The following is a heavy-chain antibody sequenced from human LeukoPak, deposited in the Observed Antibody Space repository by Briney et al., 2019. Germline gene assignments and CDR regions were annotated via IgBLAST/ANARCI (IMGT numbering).Heavy chain of an antibody. D-gene: IGHD2-2*01. CDR3: ARDVVVPAGRENWFDP. V-gene: IGHV1-2*02. CDR2: INPNSGGT. CDR1: GYTFTGYY. J-gene: IGHJ5*02. Sequence: GASVKVSCKASGYTFTGYYMHWVRQAPGQGLEWMGWINPNSGGTNYAQKFQGRVTMTRDTSISTAYMELSRLRSDDTAVYYCARDVVVPAGRENWFDPWGQGTLVTVSS.